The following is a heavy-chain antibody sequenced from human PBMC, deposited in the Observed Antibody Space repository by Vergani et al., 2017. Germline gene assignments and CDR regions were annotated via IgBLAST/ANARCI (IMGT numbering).Heavy chain of an antibody. Sequence: EVQLVESGGGLVQPGRSLRLSCAASGFTFDDYAMHWVRQAPGKGLEWVSGISWNSGSIGYADSVKGRFTISRDNAKNSLYLQMNSLRAEDTALYYCAKDMGGYDILTGSFDYWGQGTLVTVSS. CDR3: AKDMGGYDILTGSFDY. CDR2: ISWNSGSI. V-gene: IGHV3-9*01. D-gene: IGHD3-9*01. J-gene: IGHJ4*02. CDR1: GFTFDDYA.